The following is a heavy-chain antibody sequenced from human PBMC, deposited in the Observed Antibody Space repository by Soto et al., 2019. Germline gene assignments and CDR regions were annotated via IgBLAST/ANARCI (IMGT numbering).Heavy chain of an antibody. CDR2: ISWNSGSI. V-gene: IGHV3-9*01. D-gene: IGHD6-6*01. CDR1: GFTFDDYA. J-gene: IGHJ6*03. CDR3: AKDIRAGYSSSPMDV. Sequence: GGSLRLSCAASGFTFDDYAMHWVRQAPGKGLEWVSGISWNSGSIGYADSVKGRFTISRDNAKNSLYLQMNSLRAEDTALYYCAKDIRAGYSSSPMDVWGKGTTVTVSS.